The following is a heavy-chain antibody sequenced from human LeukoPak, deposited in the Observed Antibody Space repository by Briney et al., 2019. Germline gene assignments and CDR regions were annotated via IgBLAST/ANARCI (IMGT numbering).Heavy chain of an antibody. D-gene: IGHD1-26*01. CDR2: INTDGSRT. Sequence: GGSLRLSCAASGFTFSSYWMHWVRHAPGKGLVWVLRINTDGSRTNYADSVKGRFTVSRDNAKNTLYLQMNSLRAEDTAVYYCAKDPRDLSGSYRVFDYWGQGTLVTVSS. J-gene: IGHJ4*02. CDR1: GFTFSSYW. V-gene: IGHV3-74*01. CDR3: AKDPRDLSGSYRVFDY.